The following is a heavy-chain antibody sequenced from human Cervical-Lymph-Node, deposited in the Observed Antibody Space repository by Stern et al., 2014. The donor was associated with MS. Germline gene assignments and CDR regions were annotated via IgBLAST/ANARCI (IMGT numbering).Heavy chain of an antibody. CDR2: IFPGGSDI. CDR1: GYTFTSYW. Sequence: VQLGQSGPEVKRPGESLKISCQASGYTFTSYWIGWVRQMPGKGLEWIAIIFPGGSDIRYSPSFQGQVTISADKSSSPAYLQWNNLKPSDTAIYYCARQRYFDYWGQGTLVTVSS. CDR3: ARQRYFDY. V-gene: IGHV5-51*01. J-gene: IGHJ4*02.